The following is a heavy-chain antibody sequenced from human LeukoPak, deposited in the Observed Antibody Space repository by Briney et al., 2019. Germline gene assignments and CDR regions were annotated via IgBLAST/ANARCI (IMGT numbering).Heavy chain of an antibody. CDR2: INPDSGGT. J-gene: IGHJ3*02. CDR3: ARARRITMIVVVTHDAFDI. CDR1: GYTFTGYY. Sequence: ASVKVSCKASGYTFTGYYMHWVRQAPGQGLEWMGWINPDSGGTNYAQKFQGRVTMTRDTSISTAYMELSRLRSDDTAVYYCARARRITMIVVVTHDAFDIWGQGTMVTVSS. D-gene: IGHD3-22*01. V-gene: IGHV1-2*02.